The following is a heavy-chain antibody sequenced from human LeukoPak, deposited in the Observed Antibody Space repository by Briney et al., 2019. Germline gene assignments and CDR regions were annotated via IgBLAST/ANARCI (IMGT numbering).Heavy chain of an antibody. V-gene: IGHV1-69*05. Sequence: SSVKVSCKASGGTFSSYAISWVRQAPGQGLEWMGRIIPIFGTANYAQKFQGRVTITMDESTSTAYMELSSLRSEDTAVYYCARDLFGVVVAATNWFDPWGQGTLVTVSS. CDR3: ARDLFGVVVAATNWFDP. J-gene: IGHJ5*02. D-gene: IGHD2-15*01. CDR2: IIPIFGTA. CDR1: GGTFSSYA.